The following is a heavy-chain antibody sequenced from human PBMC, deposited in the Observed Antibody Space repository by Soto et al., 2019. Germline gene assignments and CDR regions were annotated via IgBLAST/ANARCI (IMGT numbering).Heavy chain of an antibody. Sequence: GGSLRLSCAASGFTFSSYGMHWVRQAPGKGLEWVAVISYDGSNKYYADSVKGRFTISRDNSKNTLYLQMNSLRAEDTAVYYCAKGRHSDIVVVPAASYYYHYMDVWGKGTTVTVSS. D-gene: IGHD2-2*01. CDR2: ISYDGSNK. V-gene: IGHV3-30*18. J-gene: IGHJ6*03. CDR3: AKGRHSDIVVVPAASYYYHYMDV. CDR1: GFTFSSYG.